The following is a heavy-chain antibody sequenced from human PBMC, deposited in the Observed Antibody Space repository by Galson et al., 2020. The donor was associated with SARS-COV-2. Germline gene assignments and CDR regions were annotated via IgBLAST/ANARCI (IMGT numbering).Heavy chain of an antibody. V-gene: IGHV4-38-2*02. D-gene: IGHD6-13*01. CDR1: GYSISSGYY. CDR2: IYQSGDT. J-gene: IGHJ4*02. CDR3: ARIQQLVTIDY. Sequence: SETLSLTCTVSGYSISSGYYWGWIRQPPGKGLEWTGIIYQSGDTYYNPSLKSRVTISVDTPKNQFSLRLSSVTAADTAVYYCARIQQLVTIDYWGQGTLVTVSS.